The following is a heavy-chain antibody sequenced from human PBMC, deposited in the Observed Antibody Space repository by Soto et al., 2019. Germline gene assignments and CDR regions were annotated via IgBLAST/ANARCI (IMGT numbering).Heavy chain of an antibody. V-gene: IGHV4-30-4*01. CDR1: GGSISSGDYY. Sequence: PSETLSLTCTVSGGSISSGDYYWSWIRQLPGKGLEWIGYIYYSGSTYYNPSLKSRVTISVDTSKNQFSLKLSSVTAADTAVYYCARTRGGNYDFWSGYYVANWFDPWGQGTLVTVSS. CDR2: IYYSGST. J-gene: IGHJ5*02. D-gene: IGHD3-3*01. CDR3: ARTRGGNYDFWSGYYVANWFDP.